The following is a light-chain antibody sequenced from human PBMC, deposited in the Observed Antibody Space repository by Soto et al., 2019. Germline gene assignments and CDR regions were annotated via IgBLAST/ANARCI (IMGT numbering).Light chain of an antibody. Sequence: AIRMTQSPSSLSASTRDRVTITCRASQGFSSYLAWYQQKPGKAPKLLIYAASTLQSGVPSGFSGSGSGTDFTLTISCLQPEDFATYYCQHYNSYSEAFGQGTKVDIK. CDR3: QHYNSYSEA. CDR2: AAS. J-gene: IGKJ1*01. V-gene: IGKV1-8*01. CDR1: QGFSSY.